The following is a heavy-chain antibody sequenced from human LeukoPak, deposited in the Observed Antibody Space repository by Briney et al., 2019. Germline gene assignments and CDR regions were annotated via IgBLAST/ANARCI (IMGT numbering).Heavy chain of an antibody. CDR3: ARDPGSSAFDL. Sequence: GGSLRPSCAASGFSFSSYWMSWVRQTPENGLEFVGNIDRDGGARNYMDSLKGRCTISRDNGKKSLYLEINSLRADDTAVYYCARDPGSSAFDLWGRGALVTVSS. CDR2: IDRDGGAR. J-gene: IGHJ4*02. V-gene: IGHV3-7*01. CDR1: GFSFSSYW. D-gene: IGHD1-14*01.